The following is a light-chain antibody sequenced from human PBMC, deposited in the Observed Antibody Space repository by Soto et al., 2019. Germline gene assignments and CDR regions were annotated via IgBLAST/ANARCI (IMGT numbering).Light chain of an antibody. CDR3: QQYGSSRWT. J-gene: IGKJ1*01. Sequence: EIVLTQSPGTLPLSPGERATLSCRASQSVSSIYLAWYQQKPGQAPRLLIYGASSRATGIPDRFSGSGSGTDFTLTISRLEPKDFAVYYCQQYGSSRWTFGQGTKVEI. V-gene: IGKV3-20*01. CDR1: QSVSSIY. CDR2: GAS.